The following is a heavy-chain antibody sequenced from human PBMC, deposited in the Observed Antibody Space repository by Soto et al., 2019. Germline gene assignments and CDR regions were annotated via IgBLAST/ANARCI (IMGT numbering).Heavy chain of an antibody. CDR1: GYSFTSYW. D-gene: IGHD3-16*01. CDR3: ATWGPYGRNSAYFQH. CDR2: FYPGDSDT. Sequence: PGESLKISCKGSGYSFTSYWIGWVRQMPGKGLEWMGIFYPGDSDTRYSPSFQGQVTISADKSISTAYLQWSSLKASDTAMYYCATWGPYGRNSAYFQHWGQGTLVTVSS. J-gene: IGHJ1*01. V-gene: IGHV5-51*01.